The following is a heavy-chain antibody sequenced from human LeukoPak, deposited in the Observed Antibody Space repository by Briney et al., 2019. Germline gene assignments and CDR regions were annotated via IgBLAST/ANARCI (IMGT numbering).Heavy chain of an antibody. V-gene: IGHV4-59*01. Sequence: PSETLSLTCTVSGGSISSYYWSWIRQPPGQGLEWIGYIYYSGSTNYNPSLKSRVTISVDTSKNQFSLKLRSVTAADTAEYYCARKIQTGTAFDYWGQGTLVTVSS. CDR1: GGSISSYY. D-gene: IGHD1-1*01. CDR2: IYYSGST. CDR3: ARKIQTGTAFDY. J-gene: IGHJ4*02.